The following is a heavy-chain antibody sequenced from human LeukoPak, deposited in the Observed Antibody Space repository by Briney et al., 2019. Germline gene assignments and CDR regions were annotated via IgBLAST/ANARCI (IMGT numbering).Heavy chain of an antibody. CDR2: IKVDGSEK. Sequence: GGSLRLSCAASGFTFSSYWMSWVRQAPGKGLEWVANIKVDGSEKYYVDSVKGRFTISRDNAKNSLYLQMSSLRAEDTAVYYCVRDGMGGIKAFDMWGQGTVVTVSS. V-gene: IGHV3-7*05. CDR1: GFTFSSYW. CDR3: VRDGMGGIKAFDM. D-gene: IGHD3-10*01. J-gene: IGHJ3*02.